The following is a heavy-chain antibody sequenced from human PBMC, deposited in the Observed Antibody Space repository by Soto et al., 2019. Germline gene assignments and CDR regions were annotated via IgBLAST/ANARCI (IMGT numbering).Heavy chain of an antibody. CDR2: IYYSGST. V-gene: IGHV4-59*08. CDR1: GGSISSYY. D-gene: IGHD2-15*01. J-gene: IGHJ5*02. Sequence: SETLSLTCTVSGGSISSYYWIWIRQPPGKGLEWIGYIYYSGSTNYNPSLKSRVTISVDTSKNQFSLKLSSVTAADTAVYYCARLYRNWFDPWGQGTLVTVSS. CDR3: ARLYRNWFDP.